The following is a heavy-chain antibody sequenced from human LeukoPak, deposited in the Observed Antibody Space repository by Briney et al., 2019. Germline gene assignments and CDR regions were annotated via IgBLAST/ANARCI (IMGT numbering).Heavy chain of an antibody. CDR3: ARDQSTSPSGNGAFDI. V-gene: IGHV1-46*01. CDR1: GDILSTYY. J-gene: IGHJ3*02. CDR2: IDPRSGAT. Sequence: ASVKVSCKASGDILSTYYMHWVRQAPGQGLEWMGVIDPRSGATRYTGKFQGRLTVTRDTSTRTAYMELNSLRAEDTAVYYCARDQSTSPSGNGAFDIWGQGTMVTVSS. D-gene: IGHD3-10*01.